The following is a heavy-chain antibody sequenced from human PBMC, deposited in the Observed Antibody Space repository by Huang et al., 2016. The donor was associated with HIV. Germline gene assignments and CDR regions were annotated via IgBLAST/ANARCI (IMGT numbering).Heavy chain of an antibody. D-gene: IGHD3-10*01. CDR3: ARLPGSITMIRGVITDPY. CDR1: GGSIRSDNYY. CDR2: IYYSGVP. J-gene: IGHJ4*02. Sequence: QLQLQESGPGLVKPSETLSLTCTVSGGSIRSDNYYWGWIRQPPGKGLEWIGSIYYSGVPYSNPSLKSRVTITVDTSKNQFSLKMRSVTAADTAVYYCARLPGSITMIRGVITDPYWGQGTLVTVSS. V-gene: IGHV4-39*01.